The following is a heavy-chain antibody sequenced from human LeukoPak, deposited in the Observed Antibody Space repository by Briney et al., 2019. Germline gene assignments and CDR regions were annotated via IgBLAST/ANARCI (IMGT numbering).Heavy chain of an antibody. D-gene: IGHD3-3*01. Sequence: PGGSLRLSCAASGFTFSTYAMNWVRQAPGKGLEWVSAISGSGGSTYYADSVKGRFTISRDNSKNTLYLQMNSLRAEDTAVYYCAKDKPPLEWFTRRYYFDYWGQGTLVTVSS. J-gene: IGHJ4*02. V-gene: IGHV3-23*01. CDR2: ISGSGGST. CDR1: GFTFSTYA. CDR3: AKDKPPLEWFTRRYYFDY.